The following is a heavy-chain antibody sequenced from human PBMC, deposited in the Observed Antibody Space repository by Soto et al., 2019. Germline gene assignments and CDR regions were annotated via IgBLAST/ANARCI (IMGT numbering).Heavy chain of an antibody. V-gene: IGHV4-30-4*01. CDR2: IYYSGST. J-gene: IGHJ4*02. CDR3: ARDQRDCYNSQFGY. D-gene: IGHD2-21*01. Sequence: QVQLQESGPGLVKPSQTLSLTCTVSGGSISSGDYYWSWIRQPPGKGLEWIGYIYYSGSTYYNPSLKSRVTISVDTSKNQFSLKRSSVTAADTAVYYCARDQRDCYNSQFGYWGQGSLVTVSS. CDR1: GGSISSGDYY.